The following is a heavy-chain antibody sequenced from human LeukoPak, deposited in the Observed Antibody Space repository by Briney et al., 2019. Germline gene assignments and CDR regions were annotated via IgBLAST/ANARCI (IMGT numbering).Heavy chain of an antibody. CDR3: ARLGGGNSAYSYAFDT. CDR1: GGSLSSSSYY. D-gene: IGHD4-23*01. Sequence: SETLSLTCTVSGGSLSSSSYYWGWIRQPPGKGLEWIGSIYYSGTTYYNPSLKSRVTISVDTSKNQFSLKLSSVTATDTAVYYCARLGGGNSAYSYAFDTWGQGTMVTVSS. V-gene: IGHV4-39*01. CDR2: IYYSGTT. J-gene: IGHJ3*02.